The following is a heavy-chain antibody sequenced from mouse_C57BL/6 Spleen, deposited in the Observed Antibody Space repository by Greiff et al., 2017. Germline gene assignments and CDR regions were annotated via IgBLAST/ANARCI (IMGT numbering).Heavy chain of an antibody. D-gene: IGHD2-14*01. CDR3: ASGGVPWYFDV. J-gene: IGHJ1*03. Sequence: QVQLKQPGAELVKPGASVKLSCKASGYTFTSYWMHWVKQRPGQGLEWIGMIHPNSGSTNYNEKFKSKATLTVDKSSSTAYMQLSSLTSEDSAVYYCASGGVPWYFDVWGTGTTVTVSS. V-gene: IGHV1-64*01. CDR2: IHPNSGST. CDR1: GYTFTSYW.